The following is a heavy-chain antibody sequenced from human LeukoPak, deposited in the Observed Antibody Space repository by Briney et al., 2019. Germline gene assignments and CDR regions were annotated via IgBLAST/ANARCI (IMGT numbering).Heavy chain of an antibody. CDR3: ATDSGSYPPYYYYMDV. CDR1: GFTFSSYG. J-gene: IGHJ6*03. V-gene: IGHV1-24*01. CDR2: FDPEDGET. Sequence: GGSLRLSCAASGFTFSSYGMHWVRQAPGKGLEWMGGFDPEDGETIYAQKFQGRVTMTEDTSTDTAYMELSSLRSEDTAVYYCATDSGSYPPYYYYMDVWGKGTTVTVSS. D-gene: IGHD1-26*01.